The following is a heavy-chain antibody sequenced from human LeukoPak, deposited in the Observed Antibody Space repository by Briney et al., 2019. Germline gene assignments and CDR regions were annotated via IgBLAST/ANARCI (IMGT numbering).Heavy chain of an antibody. CDR1: GYTFTGYY. J-gene: IGHJ5*02. Sequence: ASVKGSCKASGYTFTGYYMHWVRQAPGQGLEWMGWINPNSGGTNYAQKFQGWVTMTRDTSISTAYMELSRLRSDDTAVYYCARGSLKWLLDNWFDPWGQGTLVTVSS. V-gene: IGHV1-2*04. D-gene: IGHD3-3*01. CDR3: ARGSLKWLLDNWFDP. CDR2: INPNSGGT.